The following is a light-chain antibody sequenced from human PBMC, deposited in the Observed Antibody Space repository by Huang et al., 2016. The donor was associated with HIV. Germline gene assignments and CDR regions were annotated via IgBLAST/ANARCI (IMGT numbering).Light chain of an antibody. CDR3: QQYNNWPRT. CDR1: QSVSGN. Sequence: IVMTHSPATLSVSPGERVTLSCRASQSVSGNLAWYQQKPGQSPRLLIYGAATRATDTPHRFSGSGSGTEVTLTISSLQSEEFAVFYCQQYNNWPRTFGQGTKVEVK. V-gene: IGKV3-15*01. CDR2: GAA. J-gene: IGKJ1*01.